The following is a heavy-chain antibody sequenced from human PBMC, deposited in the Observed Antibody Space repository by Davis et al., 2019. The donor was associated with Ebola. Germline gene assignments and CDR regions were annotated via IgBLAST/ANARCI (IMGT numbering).Heavy chain of an antibody. CDR2: ISSSSNYI. D-gene: IGHD3-3*01. V-gene: IGHV3-21*04. Sequence: PGGSLRLSCAASGFTFSTSSMNWVRQAPGKGLEWVSSISSSSNYIYYADSVEGRFTISRDNAKNSLYLQMNSLRAEDTAVYYCARVNDFWSGYPHNWFDPWGQGTLVTVSS. CDR1: GFTFSTSS. J-gene: IGHJ5*02. CDR3: ARVNDFWSGYPHNWFDP.